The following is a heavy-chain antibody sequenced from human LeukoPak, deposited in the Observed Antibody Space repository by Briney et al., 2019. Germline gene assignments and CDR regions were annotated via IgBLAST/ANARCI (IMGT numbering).Heavy chain of an antibody. Sequence: GGSLRLSCAVARFTFSNYAMSWVRQAPGKGLEWVSGISGSGGSTYYADSVKGRFTISRDNSKNTLYLQMNSLRAEDTAVYYCAKVLSGSQDYWGQGTLVTVFS. J-gene: IGHJ4*02. V-gene: IGHV3-23*01. CDR3: AKVLSGSQDY. D-gene: IGHD1-20*01. CDR2: ISGSGGST. CDR1: RFTFSNYA.